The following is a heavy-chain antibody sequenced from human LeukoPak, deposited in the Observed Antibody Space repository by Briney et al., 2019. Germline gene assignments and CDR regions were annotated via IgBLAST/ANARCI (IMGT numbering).Heavy chain of an antibody. V-gene: IGHV3-23*01. CDR3: AKGPLIEVAGTTWDH. CDR2: INGGGGST. Sequence: GGTLRLSCAASGFIFNFYAMSWVRQAPGKGLEWVSAINGGGGSTYYADSVKGRFTISRDNSKNTLNLQMNGLRADDTAVYYCAKGPLIEVAGTTWDHWGQGTLVTVSS. CDR1: GFIFNFYA. D-gene: IGHD6-19*01. J-gene: IGHJ4*02.